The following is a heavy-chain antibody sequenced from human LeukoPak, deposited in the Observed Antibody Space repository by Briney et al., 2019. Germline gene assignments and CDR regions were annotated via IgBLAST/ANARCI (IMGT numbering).Heavy chain of an antibody. CDR3: AREAAAGFDY. D-gene: IGHD6-13*01. V-gene: IGHV3-21*01. J-gene: IGHJ4*02. CDR2: ISSSSSYI. Sequence: GGSLRLSCAASGFTFSSYSMNWVRQAPGKGLEWVSSISSSSSYIYYADSVKGRFIISRDNAKNSLYLQMNSLRAEDTAVYYCAREAAAGFDYWGQGTLVTVSS. CDR1: GFTFSSYS.